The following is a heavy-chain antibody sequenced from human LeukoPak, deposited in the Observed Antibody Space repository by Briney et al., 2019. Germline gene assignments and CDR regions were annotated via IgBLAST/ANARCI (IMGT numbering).Heavy chain of an antibody. V-gene: IGHV3-73*01. J-gene: IGHJ5*02. CDR1: GFTFSDSA. D-gene: IGHD1-26*01. CDR3: TVPQSGRYWFDP. Sequence: PGGSLRLSCAASGFTFSDSAIQWVRQASGKGLEGVGRVSGKGFSHPLAYSASVKDRFTNSRDDSERTAYLQMNSLKAEDTAVYYCTVPQSGRYWFDPWGPGTQATLPS. CDR2: VSGKGFSHPL.